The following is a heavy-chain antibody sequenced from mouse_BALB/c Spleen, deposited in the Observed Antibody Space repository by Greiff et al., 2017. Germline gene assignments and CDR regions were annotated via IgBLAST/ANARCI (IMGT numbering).Heavy chain of an antibody. Sequence: EVHLVESGGGLVQPGGSRKLSCAASGFTFSSFGMHWVRQAPEKGLEWVAYISSGSSTIYYADTVKGRFTISRDNPKNTLFLQMTSLRSEDTAMYYCARRSSFSWFAYWGQGTLVTVSA. CDR1: GFTFSSFG. J-gene: IGHJ3*01. D-gene: IGHD3-1*01. CDR2: ISSGSSTI. V-gene: IGHV5-17*02. CDR3: ARRSSFSWFAY.